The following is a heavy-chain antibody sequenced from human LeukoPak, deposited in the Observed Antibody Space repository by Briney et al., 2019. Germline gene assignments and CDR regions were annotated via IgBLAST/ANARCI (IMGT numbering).Heavy chain of an antibody. Sequence: GASVNVSRKASGYTFITYRITWVRQAPGQGLEWMGWISAYNGNTNYAQKLQGRVTMTTDTSTSTAYMELRSLRSDDTAVYYCARAHQRDSAMIYWGQGALVTVSS. CDR2: ISAYNGNT. V-gene: IGHV1-18*01. CDR1: GYTFITYR. CDR3: ARAHQRDSAMIY. J-gene: IGHJ4*02. D-gene: IGHD2-2*01.